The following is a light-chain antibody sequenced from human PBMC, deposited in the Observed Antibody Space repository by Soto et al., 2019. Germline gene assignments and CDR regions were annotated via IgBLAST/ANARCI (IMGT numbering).Light chain of an antibody. J-gene: IGLJ1*01. CDR2: EVN. CDR1: SSDVGAYNY. CDR3: NSYAASNTFV. V-gene: IGLV2-8*01. Sequence: QSSLTQPPSASVSPGQSVTISCTGTSSDVGAYNYVSWYQQHPGKAPKLVIFEVNKRPSGVPDRFSGSKSGNTASLTVSGLQTEDEADYYCNSYAASNTFVFGTGTKVTVL.